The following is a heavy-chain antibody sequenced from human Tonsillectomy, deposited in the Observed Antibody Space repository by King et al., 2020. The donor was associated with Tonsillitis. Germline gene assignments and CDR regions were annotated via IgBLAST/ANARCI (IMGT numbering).Heavy chain of an antibody. CDR3: ARGTNTVTSYYYYMDV. J-gene: IGHJ6*03. CDR1: GGSFSGYY. D-gene: IGHD4-17*01. V-gene: IGHV4-34*01. CDR2: INHSGST. Sequence: VQLQQWGAGLLKPSETLSLTCAVYGGSFSGYYWSWIRQPPGKGLEWIGEINHSGSTNYNPSLKSRVTISVDTSKNQFSLKLSSVTAADTAVYYCARGTNTVTSYYYYMDVWGKGTTVTVSS.